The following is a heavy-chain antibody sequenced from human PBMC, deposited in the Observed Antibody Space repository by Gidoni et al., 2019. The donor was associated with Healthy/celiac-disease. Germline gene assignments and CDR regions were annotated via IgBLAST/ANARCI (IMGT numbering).Heavy chain of an antibody. Sequence: EVQLLESGGGLVQPGGSLRLSCAASGFPFSSYAMSWLRQAPGKGLEWVSAISGSGGSTYYADSVKGRFTISRDNSKNTLYLQMNSLRAEDTAVYYCAKDLDHTQTLNAYYYDSSGYDLGWGQGTLVTVSS. V-gene: IGHV3-23*01. D-gene: IGHD3-22*01. CDR3: AKDLDHTQTLNAYYYDSSGYDLG. CDR1: GFPFSSYA. CDR2: ISGSGGST. J-gene: IGHJ4*02.